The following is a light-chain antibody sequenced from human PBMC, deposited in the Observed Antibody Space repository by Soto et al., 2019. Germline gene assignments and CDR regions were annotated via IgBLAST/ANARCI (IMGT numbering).Light chain of an antibody. V-gene: IGKV1-5*03. Sequence: DIQMTQSPSTLSASVGDRVTITCRASQSISTWLAWYQQKPGKAPNLLIYKASSLESGVPSRFSGSGSGTEFTLTISSLQPDDFGTYYCQQYNSYWTFGQGTKVEIK. CDR3: QQYNSYWT. J-gene: IGKJ1*01. CDR2: KAS. CDR1: QSISTW.